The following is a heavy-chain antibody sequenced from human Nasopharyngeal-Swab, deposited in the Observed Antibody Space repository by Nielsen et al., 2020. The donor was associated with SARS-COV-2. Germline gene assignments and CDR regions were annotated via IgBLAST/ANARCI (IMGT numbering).Heavy chain of an antibody. CDR3: ARLWNSGSYPSYYYGMDV. D-gene: IGHD1-26*01. CDR2: INSDGSST. J-gene: IGHJ6*02. CDR1: GFTFSSYW. Sequence: GESLKISCAASGFTFSSYWMHWVRQAPGKGLVWVSRINSDGSSTSYADSVKGRFTISRDNAKNSLYLQMNSLRAEDTAVYYCARLWNSGSYPSYYYGMDVWGQGTTVTVSS. V-gene: IGHV3-74*01.